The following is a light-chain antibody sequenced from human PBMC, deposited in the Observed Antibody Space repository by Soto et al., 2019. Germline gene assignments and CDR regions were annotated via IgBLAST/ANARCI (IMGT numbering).Light chain of an antibody. CDR1: QSISAW. CDR3: HSYDKYWT. V-gene: IGKV1-5*01. CDR2: DAS. J-gene: IGKJ1*01. Sequence: DIRVTKSPATVSFTAGDRVAITCRASQSISAWLACYQQKPGKAPKLLIYDASNLESGVPSRFSGSGSGTEFTLTISILAEDGIRAYCTHSYDKYWTFGQGA.